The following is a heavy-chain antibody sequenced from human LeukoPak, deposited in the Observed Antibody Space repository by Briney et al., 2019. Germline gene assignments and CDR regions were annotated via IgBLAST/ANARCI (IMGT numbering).Heavy chain of an antibody. J-gene: IGHJ3*02. CDR1: GFTVSRNY. CDR2: IYSGGST. Sequence: GGSLRLSCAASGFTVSRNYMSWVRQAPGKGLEWVSEIYSGGSTYYAASVKGRFSVSRDNSKNTVYLQMNSLRVEDTAVYYCARELREHGVFDIWGQGIMVTVSS. D-gene: IGHD1-26*01. V-gene: IGHV3-53*01. CDR3: ARELREHGVFDI.